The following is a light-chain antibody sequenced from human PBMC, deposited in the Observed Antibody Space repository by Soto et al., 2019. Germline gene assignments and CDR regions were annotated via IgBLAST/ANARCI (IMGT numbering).Light chain of an antibody. CDR1: SSDVGGYNY. Sequence: QSALTQPRSVSGSPGQSVTISCTGTSSDVGGYNYVSWYQQHPGKAPKFMIYDVSKRPSGVPDRFSGSKSGNTASLTISGLQAEDEADDYCCSYAGTYTFVFGGGTKVTVL. CDR2: DVS. V-gene: IGLV2-11*01. CDR3: CSYAGTYTFV. J-gene: IGLJ2*01.